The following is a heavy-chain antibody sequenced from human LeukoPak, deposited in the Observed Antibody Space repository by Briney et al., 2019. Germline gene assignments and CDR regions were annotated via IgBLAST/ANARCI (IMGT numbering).Heavy chain of an antibody. V-gene: IGHV3-23*01. Sequence: PGGSLRLSCAASGFTFSSYSMNWVRQAPGKGLEWVSAISGSGGSTYYADSVKGRFTISRDNSKKRLYLQMNSLRAEDTAVYYCARDFGGGYMDYWGQGTLVTVSS. D-gene: IGHD3-10*01. CDR1: GFTFSSYS. J-gene: IGHJ4*02. CDR3: ARDFGGGYMDY. CDR2: ISGSGGST.